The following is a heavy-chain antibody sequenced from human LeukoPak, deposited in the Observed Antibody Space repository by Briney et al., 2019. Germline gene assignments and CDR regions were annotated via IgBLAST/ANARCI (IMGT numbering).Heavy chain of an antibody. CDR2: IDTNTGKP. CDR1: GYTLTNYP. V-gene: IGHV7-4-1*02. D-gene: IGHD2-15*01. Sequence: ASVKVSCKASGYTLTNYPMNWVRQAPGQGLEWMGWIDTNTGKPTYAQGFTGRFVFSLDTPVTTAYLQISSLKGEDTAVYYCARDSYCSAGTCYSRVGYWGQGTLVIVSS. J-gene: IGHJ4*02. CDR3: ARDSYCSAGTCYSRVGY.